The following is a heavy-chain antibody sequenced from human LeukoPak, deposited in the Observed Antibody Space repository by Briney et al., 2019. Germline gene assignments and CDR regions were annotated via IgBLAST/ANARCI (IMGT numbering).Heavy chain of an antibody. CDR1: GFTFSSYS. Sequence: PGGSLRLSCAASGFTFSSYSMNWVRQAPGKGLEWVSYISSSSSTIYYADSVKGRFTISRDNAKNSLYLQMNSLRAEDTAVYYCAREGSSWYGGKFDYWGQGTLVTVSS. CDR2: ISSSSSTI. V-gene: IGHV3-48*04. D-gene: IGHD6-13*01. J-gene: IGHJ4*02. CDR3: AREGSSWYGGKFDY.